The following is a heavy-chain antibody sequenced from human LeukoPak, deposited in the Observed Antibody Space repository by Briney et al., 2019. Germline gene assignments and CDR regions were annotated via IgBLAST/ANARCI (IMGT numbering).Heavy chain of an antibody. D-gene: IGHD6-13*01. CDR1: GFTFSSYG. Sequence: GGSLRLSCAASGFTFSSYGMHWVRQAPGKGLEWVAFIRYDGSNKYYADSVKGRFTISRDNSKNTLYLQMNSLRAEDTAVYYCAKDTPGTSSYSSSQPLDYWGQGTLVTVSS. J-gene: IGHJ4*02. CDR2: IRYDGSNK. V-gene: IGHV3-30*02. CDR3: AKDTPGTSSYSSSQPLDY.